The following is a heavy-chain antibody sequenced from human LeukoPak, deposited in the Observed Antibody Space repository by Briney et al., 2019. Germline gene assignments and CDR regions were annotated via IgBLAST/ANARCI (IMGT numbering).Heavy chain of an antibody. CDR2: INHSGNT. V-gene: IGHV4-34*01. Sequence: SETLSLTCAVYGGSFSGYYWSWIRQPPGKGLEWIGEINHSGNTNYKPSLKSGLNISVDTSKSQFSLTLSSVTAADTAVYYCARQTGSGLFILPGGQGTLVTVSS. D-gene: IGHD3/OR15-3a*01. CDR1: GGSFSGYY. CDR3: ARQTGSGLFILP. J-gene: IGHJ4*02.